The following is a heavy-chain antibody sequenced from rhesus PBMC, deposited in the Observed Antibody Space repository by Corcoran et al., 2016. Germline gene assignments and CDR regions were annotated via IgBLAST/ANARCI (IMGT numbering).Heavy chain of an antibody. CDR3: ARQGYTDHLGGLDS. CDR1: GGSISGYHN. J-gene: IGHJ6*01. D-gene: IGHD2-39*02. V-gene: IGHV4-143*01. CDR2: VFGNRAST. Sequence: QVQLQESGPGLVKPSETLSLTCPVSGGSISGYHNWNWIRQAPRNGLAWIGGVFGNRASTNYNPSLKSRVTISKDTSKNQFSLRLTSVTAADTAVYYCARQGYTDHLGGLDSWGQGVVVTVSS.